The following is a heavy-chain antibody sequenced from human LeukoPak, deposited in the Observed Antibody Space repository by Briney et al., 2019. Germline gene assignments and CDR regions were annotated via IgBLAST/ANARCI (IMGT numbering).Heavy chain of an antibody. V-gene: IGHV4-59*01. CDR1: GGSISGYY. D-gene: IGHD4-17*01. J-gene: IGHJ4*02. CDR3: ARLDYGDNLDY. CDR2: IYYSGNT. Sequence: PSETLSLTCTVSGGSISGYYWTWIGQPPGKGLEWIGYIYYSGNTNCHPSLKTRFTISVDTSKNQFSLKLSSVTAADTAVYYCARLDYGDNLDYWGQGTLVTVSS.